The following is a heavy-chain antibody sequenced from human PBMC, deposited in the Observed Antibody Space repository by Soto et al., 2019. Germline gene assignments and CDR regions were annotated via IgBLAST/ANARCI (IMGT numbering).Heavy chain of an antibody. CDR1: GFTFSSYS. CDR3: ARDSDLYYDFWSRHGGYMDV. D-gene: IGHD3-3*01. J-gene: IGHJ6*03. Sequence: QPGGSLRLSCAASGFTFSSYSMNWVRQAPGKGLEWVSYISSSSSTIYYADSVKGRFTISRDNAKNSLYLQMNSLRAEDTAVYYCARDSDLYYDFWSRHGGYMDVWGKGTTVTVSS. V-gene: IGHV3-48*01. CDR2: ISSSSSTI.